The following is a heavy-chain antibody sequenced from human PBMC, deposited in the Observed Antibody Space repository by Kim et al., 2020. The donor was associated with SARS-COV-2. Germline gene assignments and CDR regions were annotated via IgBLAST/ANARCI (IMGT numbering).Heavy chain of an antibody. CDR2: IYYSGST. J-gene: IGHJ5*02. Sequence: SETMSLTCTVSGGSISSYYWSWIRQPPGKGLEWIGYIYYSGSTNYNPSLKSRVTISVDTSKNQFSLKLSSVTAADTAVYYCARAKYYYDSSGYYPRVGSWFDPWGQGTLVTVSS. V-gene: IGHV4-59*01. CDR3: ARAKYYYDSSGYYPRVGSWFDP. D-gene: IGHD3-22*01. CDR1: GGSISSYY.